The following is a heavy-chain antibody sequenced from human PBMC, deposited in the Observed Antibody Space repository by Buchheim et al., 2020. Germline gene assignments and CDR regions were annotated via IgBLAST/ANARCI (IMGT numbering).Heavy chain of an antibody. D-gene: IGHD2-2*01. J-gene: IGHJ6*02. CDR1: GYTFTDYY. CDR3: ARGQARDIVVVPAALDYYYGMDV. Sequence: VQLVQSGAEVKKPGASVKVSCTASGYTFTDYYIHWVRQAPGQGLEWMGWINPNSGGTNYAQKFQGWVTMTRDTSISTAYMELSRLRSDDTAVYYCARGQARDIVVVPAALDYYYGMDVWGQGTT. CDR2: INPNSGGT. V-gene: IGHV1-2*04.